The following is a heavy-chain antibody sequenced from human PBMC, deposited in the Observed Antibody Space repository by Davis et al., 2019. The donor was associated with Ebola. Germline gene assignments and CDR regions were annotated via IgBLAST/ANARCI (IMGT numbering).Heavy chain of an antibody. Sequence: KISCQASGYTFTGYYMHWVRQAPGQGLEWMGWINPNSGGTNYAQKFQGWVTMTRDTSISTAYMELSRLRSDDTAVYYCARVTYYERFDPWGQGTLVTVSS. CDR2: INPNSGGT. D-gene: IGHD3-22*01. J-gene: IGHJ5*02. CDR1: GYTFTGYY. CDR3: ARVTYYERFDP. V-gene: IGHV1-2*04.